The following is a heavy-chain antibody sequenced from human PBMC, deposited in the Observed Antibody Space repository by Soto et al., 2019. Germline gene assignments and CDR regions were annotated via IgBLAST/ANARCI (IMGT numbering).Heavy chain of an antibody. Sequence: GGSLRLSCAASGFTFSNAWMSWVRQAPGKGLEWVGRIKSKTDGGTTDYAAPVKGRFTISRDDSKNTLYLQMNSLKTEDTAVYYCTTDPGMAAAGTSYMDVWGKGTTVTVSS. V-gene: IGHV3-15*01. CDR3: TTDPGMAAAGTSYMDV. D-gene: IGHD6-13*01. J-gene: IGHJ6*03. CDR1: GFTFSNAW. CDR2: IKSKTDGGTT.